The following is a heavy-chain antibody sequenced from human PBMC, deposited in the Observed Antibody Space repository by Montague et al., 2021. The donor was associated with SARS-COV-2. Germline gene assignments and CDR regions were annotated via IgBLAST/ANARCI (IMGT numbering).Heavy chain of an antibody. D-gene: IGHD5-18*01. Sequence: TLSLTCSASGDPISRAGYFWTWIRHHPTEGLEWIGYVYYTGSTDYNPSLKSRVSMSIDTSRNQFSLKMSSVTAADTAVYYCARDRYGHFDYWGRGTLVTVSS. V-gene: IGHV4-31*03. CDR3: ARDRYGHFDY. CDR1: GDPISRAGYF. CDR2: VYYTGST. J-gene: IGHJ4*02.